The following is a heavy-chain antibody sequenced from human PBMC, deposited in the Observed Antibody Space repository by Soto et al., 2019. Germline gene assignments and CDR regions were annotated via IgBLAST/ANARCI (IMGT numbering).Heavy chain of an antibody. CDR1: GFTFSSYA. CDR2: ISYDGSNK. Sequence: PGGSLRLSCAASGFTFSSYAMHWVRQAPGKGLEWVAVISYDGSNKYYADSVKGRFTISRDNSKNTLYLQMNSLRAEDTAVYYCAREPYGSGSPNFDYWGQGTLVTVSS. CDR3: AREPYGSGSPNFDY. D-gene: IGHD3-10*01. V-gene: IGHV3-30-3*01. J-gene: IGHJ4*02.